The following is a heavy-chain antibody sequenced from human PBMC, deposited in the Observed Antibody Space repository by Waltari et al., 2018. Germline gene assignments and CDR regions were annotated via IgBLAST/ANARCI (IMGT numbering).Heavy chain of an antibody. CDR1: GGSISSYY. Sequence: QVQLQESGPGLVKPSETLSLTCTVSGGSISSYYWSWIRQPAGRGLEWIGLIYTSGSTNYNPSLKSRVTMSVDTSKNQFSLKLSSVTAADTAVYYCARDIRVRGVRSHYYYMDVWGKGTTVTVSS. D-gene: IGHD3-10*01. V-gene: IGHV4-4*07. J-gene: IGHJ6*03. CDR2: IYTSGST. CDR3: ARDIRVRGVRSHYYYMDV.